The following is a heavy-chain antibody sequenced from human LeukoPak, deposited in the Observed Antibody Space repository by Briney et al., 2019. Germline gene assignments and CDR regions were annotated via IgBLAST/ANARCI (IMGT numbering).Heavy chain of an antibody. V-gene: IGHV3-21*01. CDR1: GFTFSSYA. CDR2: ISSSSSYI. J-gene: IGHJ4*02. D-gene: IGHD4-11*01. Sequence: GGSLRLSCAASGFTFSSYAMSWVRQAPGKGLEWVSSISSSSSYIYYADSVKGRFTISRDNAKNSLYLQMNSLRAEDTAVYYCATSLDYSNYVYFDYWGQGTLVTVSS. CDR3: ATSLDYSNYVYFDY.